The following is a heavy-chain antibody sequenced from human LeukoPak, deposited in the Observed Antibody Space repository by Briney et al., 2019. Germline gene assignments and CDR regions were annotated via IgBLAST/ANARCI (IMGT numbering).Heavy chain of an antibody. D-gene: IGHD3-22*01. CDR3: AREGDYYDSSGYYSFDP. V-gene: IGHV1-2*02. J-gene: IGHJ5*02. CDR1: GYTFTSYY. Sequence: ASVKVSCKASGYTFTSYYMHWVRQAPGQGLEWMGWINPNSGGTNYAQKFQGRVTMTGDTSISTAYMELSRLRSDDTAVYYCAREGDYYDSSGYYSFDPWGQGTLVTVSS. CDR2: INPNSGGT.